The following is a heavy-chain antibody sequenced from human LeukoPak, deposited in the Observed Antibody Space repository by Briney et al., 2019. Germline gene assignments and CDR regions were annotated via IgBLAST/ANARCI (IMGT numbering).Heavy chain of an antibody. V-gene: IGHV3-7*01. Sequence: QPGGSLRLSCAASGFTYSNYWMSWVRQAPGKGLEWVASIKQDGSEKYYVDSVKGRFTISRDNAKSSLYLQMNSLRAEDTAVYYCVRDRRYSSSWYPYWGQGTLVTVSS. D-gene: IGHD6-13*01. J-gene: IGHJ4*02. CDR1: GFTYSNYW. CDR3: VRDRRYSSSWYPY. CDR2: IKQDGSEK.